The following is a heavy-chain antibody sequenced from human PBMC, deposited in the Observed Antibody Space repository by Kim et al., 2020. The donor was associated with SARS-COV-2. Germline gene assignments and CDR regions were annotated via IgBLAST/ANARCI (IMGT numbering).Heavy chain of an antibody. CDR2: ISCNGGST. V-gene: IGHV3-23*01. CDR1: GFTFSGYA. D-gene: IGHD3-10*01. CDR3: AKSLRKYYYGSGSYSFDY. J-gene: IGHJ4*02. Sequence: GGSLRLSCAASGFTFSGYAMNWVRQAPGKGLEWVSAISCNGGSTYYADSVKGRFTISRDNSKNTLYLQMNSLRAEDTAVYYCAKSLRKYYYGSGSYSFDYWGQRTLLTVSP.